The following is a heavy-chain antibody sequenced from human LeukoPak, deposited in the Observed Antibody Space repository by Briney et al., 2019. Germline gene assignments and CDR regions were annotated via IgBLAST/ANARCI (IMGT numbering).Heavy chain of an antibody. CDR1: GGSISSSSYY. D-gene: IGHD2-2*01. CDR3: ARRGYCSGTTCLYGMDV. Sequence: SETLSLTCTVSGGSISSSSYYWGWIRQPPGKGLEWIGTIYYSGSTYYNPSLNSRLTISVDTSRNQFSLRLSSVTAADTALYYCARRGYCSGTTCLYGMDVWGQGTTVTVSS. CDR2: IYYSGST. V-gene: IGHV4-39*01. J-gene: IGHJ6*02.